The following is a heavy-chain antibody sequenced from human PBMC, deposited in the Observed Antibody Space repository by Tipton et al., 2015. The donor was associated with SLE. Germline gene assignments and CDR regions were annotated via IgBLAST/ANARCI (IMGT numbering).Heavy chain of an antibody. D-gene: IGHD6-13*01. CDR2: IYYSGST. CDR1: GGSFSSYY. CDR3: AGGSIAAAPGTFDY. J-gene: IGHJ4*02. Sequence: TLSLTCAVYGGSFSSYYWSWIRQPPGKGLEWIGYIYYSGSTNYNPSLKSRVTISVDTSKNQFSLKLSSVTAADTAVYYCAGGSIAAAPGTFDYWGQGTLVTVSS. V-gene: IGHV4-59*12.